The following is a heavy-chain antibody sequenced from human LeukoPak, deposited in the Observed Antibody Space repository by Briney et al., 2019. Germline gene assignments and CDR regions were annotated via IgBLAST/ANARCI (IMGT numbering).Heavy chain of an antibody. J-gene: IGHJ4*02. CDR2: INPNGGTT. D-gene: IGHD6-19*01. V-gene: IGHV1-46*01. CDR3: ARQFSSGWYGDDFDY. CDR1: GCTLPSYY. Sequence: ASVKVSCKASGCTLPSYYMHWVRQAPGQGLDWMGVINPNGGTTSYAQKFQGRVTMTRDTSTSTVYMELSSLRSEDTAVYYCARQFSSGWYGDDFDYWGQGTLVTVSS.